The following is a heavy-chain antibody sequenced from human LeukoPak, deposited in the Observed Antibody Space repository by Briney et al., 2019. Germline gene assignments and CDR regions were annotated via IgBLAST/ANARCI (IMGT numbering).Heavy chain of an antibody. J-gene: IGHJ5*02. CDR2: INAGNGNT. CDR1: GYTFISYA. Sequence: GASVTVSCKASGYTFISYAMHWVRQAPGQRLEWMGWINAGNGNTKYSQKFQGRVTITRDTSASTAYMELSSLRSEDTAVYYCARGKPPFIVAAPIVPYSPYWFDPWGQGTLVTVSS. V-gene: IGHV1-3*01. CDR3: ARGKPPFIVAAPIVPYSPYWFDP. D-gene: IGHD6-13*01.